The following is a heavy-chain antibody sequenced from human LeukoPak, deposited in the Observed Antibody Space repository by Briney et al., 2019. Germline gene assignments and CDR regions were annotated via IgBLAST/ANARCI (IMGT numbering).Heavy chain of an antibody. CDR1: GYTFTDYY. CDR3: ATTFSSGWYFHY. D-gene: IGHD6-19*01. Sequence: ASVKVSCKASGYTFTDYYMHWVRQAPGQGLDWMGWINPNSGATIYAQKFQGRVTMTRDSSISTAYMEVSRLTSDDTAVYHCATTFSSGWYFHYWGQGTLVTVSS. J-gene: IGHJ4*02. V-gene: IGHV1-2*02. CDR2: INPNSGAT.